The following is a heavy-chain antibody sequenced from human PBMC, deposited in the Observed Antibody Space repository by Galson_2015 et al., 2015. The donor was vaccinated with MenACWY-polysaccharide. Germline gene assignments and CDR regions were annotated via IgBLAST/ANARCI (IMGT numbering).Heavy chain of an antibody. CDR2: ISYSGST. J-gene: IGHJ3*02. V-gene: IGHV4-39*01. D-gene: IGHD3-9*01. CDR1: NGSISSSSYY. Sequence: ETLSLTCTVANGSISSSSYYWGWIRQPPGKGLEWIASISYSGSTYYNPSIKSRVTISLDTSKNQFSLKRISVNAADTAVYYCARHFPYDILTGYAFDIWGQGTMITVSS. CDR3: ARHFPYDILTGYAFDI.